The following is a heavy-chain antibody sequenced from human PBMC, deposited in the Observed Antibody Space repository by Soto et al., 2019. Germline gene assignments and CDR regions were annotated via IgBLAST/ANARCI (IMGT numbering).Heavy chain of an antibody. D-gene: IGHD7-27*01. Sequence: HPPGKGLEWIAIIPYSGRTYYNPSLKSRVTISVDTSKNQVTLKLSSVNAADTAIYYCEQTGGLSYYYGMDVWGQGTTVTVSS. V-gene: IGHV4-39*01. CDR2: IPYSGRT. J-gene: IGHJ6*02. CDR3: EQTGGLSYYYGMDV.